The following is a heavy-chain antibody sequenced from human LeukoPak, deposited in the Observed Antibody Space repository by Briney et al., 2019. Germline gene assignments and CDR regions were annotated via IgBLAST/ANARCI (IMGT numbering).Heavy chain of an antibody. J-gene: IGHJ4*02. V-gene: IGHV3-48*04. D-gene: IGHD6-13*01. CDR2: ISSSSSTI. CDR1: GFTFSSYS. Sequence: GGSLRLSCAASGFTFSSYSMNWVRQAPGKGLEWVSYISSSSSTIYYADSVKGRFTISRDNAKNSLYLQMNSLRAEDTAVYYCATVPSSSWYPFDYWGQGTLVTVSS. CDR3: ATVPSSSWYPFDY.